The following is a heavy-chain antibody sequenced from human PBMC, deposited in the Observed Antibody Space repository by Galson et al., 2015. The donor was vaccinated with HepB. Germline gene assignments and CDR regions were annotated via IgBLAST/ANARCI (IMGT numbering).Heavy chain of an antibody. CDR3: ARGVRGGGWYYDY. V-gene: IGHV3-48*02. J-gene: IGHJ4*02. Sequence: SLRLSCAVSGFTFSSYSMNWVRQAPGKGLDWVSFISSSSDIIYYADSVKGRFTISRDNAKKSLFLQMNSLSDEDTAVYYCARGVRGGGWYYDYWGQGTLVTVSS. CDR1: GFTFSSYS. D-gene: IGHD3-10*01. CDR2: ISSSSDII.